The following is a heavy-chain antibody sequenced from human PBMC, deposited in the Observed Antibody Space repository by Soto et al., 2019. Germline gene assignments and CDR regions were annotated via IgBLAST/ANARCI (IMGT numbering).Heavy chain of an antibody. Sequence: SETLSLTCTVSGGSISSVNFYWNWIRQHPGKGLEWIGFISYSGSTYYNPSLRSRVTISVDTSKNHFSLKLSSVTAADTAVYFCAREEPPRIERWFDPWGQGTLVTVSS. CDR1: GGSISSVNFY. CDR3: AREEPPRIERWFDP. J-gene: IGHJ5*02. V-gene: IGHV4-31*03. D-gene: IGHD1-26*01. CDR2: ISYSGST.